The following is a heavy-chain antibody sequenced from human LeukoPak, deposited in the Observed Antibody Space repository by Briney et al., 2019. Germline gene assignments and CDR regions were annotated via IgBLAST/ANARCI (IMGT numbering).Heavy chain of an antibody. CDR3: AKSPGVLLWFGSFDY. V-gene: IGHV3-30*18. Sequence: GGSLRLSCAASGFTFSSYGMHWVRQAPGKGLEWVAIISYDGSNKFYGDSVKGRFTISRDNSKDTLYLQMNSLRAEDTAVYYCAKSPGVLLWFGSFDYWGQGTLVTVSS. J-gene: IGHJ4*02. CDR1: GFTFSSYG. D-gene: IGHD3-10*01. CDR2: ISYDGSNK.